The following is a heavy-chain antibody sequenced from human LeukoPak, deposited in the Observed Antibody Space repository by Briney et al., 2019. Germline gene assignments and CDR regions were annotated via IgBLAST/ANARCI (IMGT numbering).Heavy chain of an antibody. Sequence: PSETLSLTRTVSGGSISSYYWSWIRQPPGKGLEWIGYIYTSGSTNYNPSLKSRVTISVDTSKNQFSLKLSSVTAADTAVYYCARRVGGGWSNWFDPWGQGTLVTVSS. D-gene: IGHD2-15*01. CDR1: GGSISSYY. V-gene: IGHV4-4*09. J-gene: IGHJ5*02. CDR3: ARRVGGGWSNWFDP. CDR2: IYTSGST.